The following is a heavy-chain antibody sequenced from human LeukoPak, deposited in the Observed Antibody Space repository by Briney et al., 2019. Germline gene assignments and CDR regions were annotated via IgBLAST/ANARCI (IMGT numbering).Heavy chain of an antibody. CDR3: ARVWFYYGSGSRGVYYFDY. Sequence: ASVKVSCKASGGTFSSYAISWVRQAPGQGLEWMGGIIPIFGTANYAQKFQGRVTITADKSTSTAYMELSSLRSEDTAVYYCARVWFYYGSGSRGVYYFDYWGQGTLVTVSS. CDR2: IIPIFGTA. J-gene: IGHJ4*02. D-gene: IGHD3-10*01. CDR1: GGTFSSYA. V-gene: IGHV1-69*06.